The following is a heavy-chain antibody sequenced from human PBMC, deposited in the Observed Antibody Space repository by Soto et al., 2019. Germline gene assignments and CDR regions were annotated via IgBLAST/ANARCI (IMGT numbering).Heavy chain of an antibody. J-gene: IGHJ6*03. V-gene: IGHV4-59*12. CDR3: AREAVRVPTYYYYYMDV. D-gene: IGHD2-2*01. CDR2: IYYSGST. Sequence: SETLSLTCTVSGGSISSYYWSWIRQPPGKGLEWIGYIYYSGSTNYNPSLKSRVTISVDTSKNQFSLKLSSVTAADTAVYYCAREAVRVPTYYYYYMDVWGKGTTVTVS. CDR1: GGSISSYY.